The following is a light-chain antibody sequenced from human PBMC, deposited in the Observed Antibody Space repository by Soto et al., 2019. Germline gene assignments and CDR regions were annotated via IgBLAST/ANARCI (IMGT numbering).Light chain of an antibody. CDR1: QSISNY. CDR3: QQSDRILGT. J-gene: IGKJ1*01. CDR2: AAS. V-gene: IGKV1-39*01. Sequence: IQMRQARKYLSASVGERVSNTSRESQSISNYLNWYQQKPGKAPKLLIYAASSLQSGVPSRFSCSGSRTDSTLASSSLLPDDFQSYYRQQSDRILGTCGEGTKVDIK.